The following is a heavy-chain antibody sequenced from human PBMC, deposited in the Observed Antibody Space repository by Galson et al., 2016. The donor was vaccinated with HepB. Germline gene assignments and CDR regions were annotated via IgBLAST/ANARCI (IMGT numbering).Heavy chain of an antibody. Sequence: SLRLSCAASGFTFSSYAMHWVRQAPGKGLEWVAVISYDGSNKYYGDSVKGRFTISRDNSKNTLYLQMNSLRAEDTAVYYCARERIVVVSSFYGMDVWGQGTTVTVSS. CDR1: GFTFSSYA. J-gene: IGHJ6*02. CDR2: ISYDGSNK. D-gene: IGHD2-15*01. V-gene: IGHV3-30-3*01. CDR3: ARERIVVVSSFYGMDV.